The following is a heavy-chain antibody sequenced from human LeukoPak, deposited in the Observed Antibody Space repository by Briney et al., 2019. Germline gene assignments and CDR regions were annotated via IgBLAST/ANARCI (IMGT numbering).Heavy chain of an antibody. V-gene: IGHV3-13*05. Sequence: GRSQRLFYAASGFTFSSYDMHWVRQATGKGLEWVSAIGSAGDPNYSASVKGRFTITRAKAKNSLYLQMNSMRAGDTAVYYCARGRRFRECFWFDPWGQGTLAIVTS. CDR1: GFTFSSYD. CDR2: IGSAGDP. J-gene: IGHJ5*02. D-gene: IGHD3-10*01. CDR3: ARGRRFRECFWFDP.